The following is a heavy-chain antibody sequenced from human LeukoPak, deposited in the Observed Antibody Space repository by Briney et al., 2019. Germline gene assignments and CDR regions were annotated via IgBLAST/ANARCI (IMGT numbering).Heavy chain of an antibody. CDR3: ARVGGYDPDNWFDP. D-gene: IGHD5-12*01. CDR1: GGSFSGYY. V-gene: IGHV4-34*01. J-gene: IGHJ5*02. CDR2: INHSGST. Sequence: PSETLSLTCAVYGGSFSGYYWSWIRQPPGKGLEWIGEINHSGSTNYNPSLKSRVTISVDTSKNQFSLKLSSVTAADTAVYYCARVGGYDPDNWFDPWGQGTLVTVSS.